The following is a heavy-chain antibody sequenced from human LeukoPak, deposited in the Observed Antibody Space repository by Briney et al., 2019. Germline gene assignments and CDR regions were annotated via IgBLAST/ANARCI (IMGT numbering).Heavy chain of an antibody. V-gene: IGHV4-59*01. Sequence: SETLSLTCTVSGGSISSYYWSWIRQPPGKGLEWIGYIYYSGSTNYNPSLKSRVTISVDTSKNQFSLKLSSVTAADTAVYYCAGGGDYYYEDVWGKGTTVTVSS. CDR3: AGGGDYYYEDV. CDR1: GGSISSYY. D-gene: IGHD3-22*01. CDR2: IYYSGST. J-gene: IGHJ6*04.